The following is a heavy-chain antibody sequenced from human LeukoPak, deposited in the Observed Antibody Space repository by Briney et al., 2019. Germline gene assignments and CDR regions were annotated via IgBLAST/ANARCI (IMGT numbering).Heavy chain of an antibody. CDR1: AVTFSSYT. Sequence: GGSLRLSCAAAAVTFSSYTMNWVRQAPGEGLEWVSSITSSSIYIYYTDSVKGRFSISRYNGKKSLFLQKNSMRAEDTALYVCARLGAGLNFYYFDLWGQGRLVTVSS. CDR2: ITSSSIYI. CDR3: ARLGAGLNFYYFDL. J-gene: IGHJ4*02. D-gene: IGHD3-10*01. V-gene: IGHV3-21*01.